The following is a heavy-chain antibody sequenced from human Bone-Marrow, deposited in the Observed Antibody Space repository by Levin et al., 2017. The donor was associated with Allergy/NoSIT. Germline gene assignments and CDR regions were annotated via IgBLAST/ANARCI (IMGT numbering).Heavy chain of an antibody. V-gene: IGHV6-1*01. J-gene: IGHJ5*02. D-gene: IGHD3-10*01. CDR3: ARDLQGAVPWFDP. CDR2: TYQTSSWYT. CDR1: GESVSSSSAA. Sequence: SETLSLTCAISGESVSSSSAAWNWIRYSPSRGLEWLGRTYQTSSWYTDYAVSVESRITISADTSKNQFSLHLNSVTHEDTAVYYCARDLQGAVPWFDPWGQGTLVTVSS.